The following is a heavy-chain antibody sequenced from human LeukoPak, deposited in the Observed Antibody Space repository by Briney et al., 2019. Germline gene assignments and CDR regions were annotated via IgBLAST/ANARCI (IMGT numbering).Heavy chain of an antibody. CDR2: INPSGGST. Sequence: VASVKVSCKASGYTFTSYYMHWVRQAPGQGLEWMGIINPSGGSTSYAQKFQGRVTMTRDTSTSTVYMELSSLRSEDTAVYYCARSVMITFGGVIVPYFDYWGQGTLVTVSS. CDR3: ARSVMITFGGVIVPYFDY. D-gene: IGHD3-16*02. V-gene: IGHV1-46*01. J-gene: IGHJ4*02. CDR1: GYTFTSYY.